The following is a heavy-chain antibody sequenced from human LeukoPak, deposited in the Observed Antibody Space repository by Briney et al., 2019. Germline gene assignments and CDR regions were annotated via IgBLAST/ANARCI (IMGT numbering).Heavy chain of an antibody. J-gene: IGHJ4*02. CDR2: ISGSGGST. CDR3: AKDQEAGADY. Sequence: GGSLRLSCAASGFTFSSYGMTWVRQAPGKGPEWVSGISGSGGSTYYADSVKGRFTISRDNSKNTLFLQMNSLRVEDTAVYYCAKDQEAGADYWGQGTLVTVSS. CDR1: GFTFSSYG. D-gene: IGHD6-19*01. V-gene: IGHV3-23*01.